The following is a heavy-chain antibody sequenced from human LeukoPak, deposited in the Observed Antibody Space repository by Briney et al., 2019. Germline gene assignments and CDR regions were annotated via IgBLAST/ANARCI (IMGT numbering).Heavy chain of an antibody. CDR1: GLTFSSYA. V-gene: IGHV3-23*01. D-gene: IGHD3-3*01. J-gene: IGHJ3*02. Sequence: PGGSLRLSCAASGLTFSSYAMSWVPQAPGKGLEWVSAISGSGGSTYYADSVKGRFTTSRDNSKNTLYLQMNSLRAEDTAVYYGAKDGDLWRGTTDAFDIWGQGTMVTVSS. CDR3: AKDGDLWRGTTDAFDI. CDR2: ISGSGGST.